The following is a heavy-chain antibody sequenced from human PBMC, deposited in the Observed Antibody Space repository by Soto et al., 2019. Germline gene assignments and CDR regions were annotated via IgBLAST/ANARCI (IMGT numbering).Heavy chain of an antibody. V-gene: IGHV4-30-4*01. CDR1: GGSISSGDYY. J-gene: IGHJ6*02. D-gene: IGHD3-3*01. CDR2: IYYGGST. CDR3: ARDYQLRFLEEYYYYGMDV. Sequence: SETLSLTCTVSGGSISSGDYYWSWIRQPPGKGLEWIGYIYYGGSTYYNPSLKSRVTISVDTSKNQFSLKLSSVTAADTAVYYCARDYQLRFLEEYYYYGMDVWGQGTTVTVSS.